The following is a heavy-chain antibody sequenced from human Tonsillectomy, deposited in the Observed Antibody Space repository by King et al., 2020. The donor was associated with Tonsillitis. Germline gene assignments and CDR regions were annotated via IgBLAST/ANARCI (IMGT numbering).Heavy chain of an antibody. J-gene: IGHJ3*02. CDR3: ARGHSSGGYRDAFDI. D-gene: IGHD6-19*01. V-gene: IGHV4-59*01. Sequence: PLQESGPGLVKPSETLSLTCTVSGGSISNYYWSWIRQPPGKGLEWIGYIYYSGSTNYNPSLKSRVTISVDTSKNQFSLKLSSVTAADTAVYYCARGHSSGGYRDAFDIWGQGTMVTVSS. CDR2: IYYSGST. CDR1: GGSISNYY.